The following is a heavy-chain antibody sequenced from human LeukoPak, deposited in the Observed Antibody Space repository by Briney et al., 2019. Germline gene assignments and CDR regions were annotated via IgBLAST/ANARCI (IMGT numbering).Heavy chain of an antibody. CDR1: GGSISSYY. J-gene: IGHJ4*02. CDR2: IYYSGST. V-gene: IGHV4-59*01. CDR3: AREAQGGYFDY. Sequence: SETLSLTCTVSGGSISSYYWSWIRQPPGKGPEWIGYIYYSGSTNYNPSLKSRVTISVDTSKNQFSLKLSSVTATDTAVYYCAREAQGGYFDYWGQGTLVTVSS. D-gene: IGHD3-16*01.